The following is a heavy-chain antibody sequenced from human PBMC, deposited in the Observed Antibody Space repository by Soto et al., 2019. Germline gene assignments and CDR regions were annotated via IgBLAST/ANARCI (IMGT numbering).Heavy chain of an antibody. CDR3: ARPRYSGDDPDALEI. D-gene: IGHD5-12*01. Sequence: QVQLVESGGAVVQPGTSLRLSCTASGFTFSSYRMHWVRQAPGKGLEWVAIIWYDGSHKFYVDSVKGRFAVSRDNSKNTVYLQMNGLTGEDTAVYYCARPRYSGDDPDALEIWGRGTFVTISS. CDR2: IWYDGSHK. V-gene: IGHV3-33*01. J-gene: IGHJ3*02. CDR1: GFTFSSYR.